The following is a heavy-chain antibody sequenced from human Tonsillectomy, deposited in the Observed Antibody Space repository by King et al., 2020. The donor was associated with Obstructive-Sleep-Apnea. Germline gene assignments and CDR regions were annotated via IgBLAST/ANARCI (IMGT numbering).Heavy chain of an antibody. CDR3: VSSGVVGTAIDKTENWYFDL. V-gene: IGHV3-33*01. D-gene: IGHD2-21*02. CDR2: IWYDGSKN. CDR1: GFTFRDYG. Sequence: VQLVESGGGVVQPGRSLRLSCAASGFTFRDYGMHWVRQTPGKGLEWVAVIWYDGSKNYYADSVKGRFTISRDNSKNTLYLQMTRLGAEDTAVYYCVSSGVVGTAIDKTENWYFDLWGRGTQVTVSS. J-gene: IGHJ2*01.